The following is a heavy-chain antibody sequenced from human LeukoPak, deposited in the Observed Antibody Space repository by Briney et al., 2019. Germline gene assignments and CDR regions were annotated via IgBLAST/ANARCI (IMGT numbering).Heavy chain of an antibody. J-gene: IGHJ4*02. Sequence: SETLSLTCTISGGSISSYYWSWIRQPPEKGLEWIGDIFHNGHTNYNPSLKSRVSMSVDTAKNQSSLQLTSVTAADTAVYYCARVLRGSFAYFDYWGQGTLVTVSS. CDR2: IFHNGHT. CDR1: GGSISSYY. V-gene: IGHV4-59*01. D-gene: IGHD3-3*01. CDR3: ARVLRGSFAYFDY.